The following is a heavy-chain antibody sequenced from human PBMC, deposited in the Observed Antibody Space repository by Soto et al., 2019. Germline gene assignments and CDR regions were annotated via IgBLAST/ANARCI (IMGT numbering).Heavy chain of an antibody. CDR1: GGSFSGYY. J-gene: IGHJ5*02. V-gene: IGHV4-34*01. Sequence: SETRSHTCAVYGGSFSGYYWSWIRPPPGKGLEWIGEINHRGSTNYNPSLKSRVTISVDTSKNQFSLKLSSVTAADTAVYYCARGRVGATNWNWFAPWGQGTQVTVSS. CDR2: INHRGST. D-gene: IGHD1-26*01. CDR3: ARGRVGATNWNWFAP.